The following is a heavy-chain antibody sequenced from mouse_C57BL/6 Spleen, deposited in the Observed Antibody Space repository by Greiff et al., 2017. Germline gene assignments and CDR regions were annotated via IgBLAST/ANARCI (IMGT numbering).Heavy chain of an antibody. V-gene: IGHV1-54*01. J-gene: IGHJ3*01. Sequence: QVQLQQSGAELVRPGTSVKVSCKASGYAFTNYLIEWVKQRPGQGLEWIGVINPGSGGTNDNEKLKGKAPLTADKSASTAYMQLSSLTAEDSAVYFCAIPRGCAYWGQGTLVTVSA. CDR1: GYAFTNYL. CDR3: AIPRGCAY. CDR2: INPGSGGT.